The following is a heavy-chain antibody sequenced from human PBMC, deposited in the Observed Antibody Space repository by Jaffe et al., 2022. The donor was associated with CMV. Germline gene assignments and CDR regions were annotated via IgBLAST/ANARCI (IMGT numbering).Heavy chain of an antibody. J-gene: IGHJ4*02. CDR3: ARADALSGSYHVFDY. CDR1: GFTFSSYS. Sequence: EVQLVESGGGLVQPGGSLRLSCAASGFTFSSYSMNWVRQAPGKGLEWVSYISSSSSTIYYADSVKGRFTISRDNAKNSLYLQMNSLRAEDTAVYYCARADALSGSYHVFDYWGQGTLVTVSS. V-gene: IGHV3-48*04. D-gene: IGHD1-26*01. CDR2: ISSSSSTI.